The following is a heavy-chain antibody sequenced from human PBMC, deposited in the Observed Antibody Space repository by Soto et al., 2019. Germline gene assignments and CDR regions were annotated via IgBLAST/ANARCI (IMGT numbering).Heavy chain of an antibody. V-gene: IGHV4-34*01. J-gene: IGHJ4*02. CDR2: INHSGST. D-gene: IGHD5-18*01. Sequence: QVQLQQWGAGLLKPSETLSLTCAVYGGSFGGYYWSWIRQPPGKGLEWIGEINHSGSTNYNPSLKSRVTISVDTSKNQFSLKLSSVTAADTAVYYCARRVTARIDYWGQGTLVTVSS. CDR3: ARRVTARIDY. CDR1: GGSFGGYY.